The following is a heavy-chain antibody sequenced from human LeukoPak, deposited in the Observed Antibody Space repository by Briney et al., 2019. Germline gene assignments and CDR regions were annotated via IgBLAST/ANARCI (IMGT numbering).Heavy chain of an antibody. CDR2: IYYSGST. V-gene: IGHV4-39*01. Sequence: SETLSLTCTVFGGSISSSSYYWGWIRQPPGKGLEWIGSIYYSGSTYYNPSLKSRVTISVDTSKNQFSLKLSSVTAADTAVYYCARHPGAAAAVAYWFDPWGQGTLVTVSS. D-gene: IGHD6-13*01. CDR1: GGSISSSSYY. J-gene: IGHJ5*02. CDR3: ARHPGAAAAVAYWFDP.